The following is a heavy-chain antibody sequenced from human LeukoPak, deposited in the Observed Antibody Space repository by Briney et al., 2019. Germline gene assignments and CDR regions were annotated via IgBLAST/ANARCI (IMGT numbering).Heavy chain of an antibody. CDR2: ISGSGDST. J-gene: IGHJ5*02. CDR1: GFTFINYA. V-gene: IGHV3-23*01. D-gene: IGHD6-6*01. CDR3: ARDRGSSSWFDP. Sequence: GGSLRLSCAASGFTFINYAMTWVRQAPGKGLEWVSAISGSGDSTFNADSVKGRFTISRDNSKNTLYLQMNSLRVEDTAVYYCARDRGSSSWFDPWGQGTLVTVSS.